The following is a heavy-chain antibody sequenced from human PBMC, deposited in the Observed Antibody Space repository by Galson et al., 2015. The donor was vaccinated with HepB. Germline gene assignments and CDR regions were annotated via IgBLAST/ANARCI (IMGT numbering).Heavy chain of an antibody. CDR2: TYYKSKWSD. D-gene: IGHD3-10*01. V-gene: IGHV6-1*01. J-gene: IGHJ6*02. CDR3: SRESVTMVRGVIYDYYGMDV. Sequence: CAISGDSVSSDSATWNWIRQSPSRGPEWLGRTYYKSKWSDDYAVSVKSRMTINPDTSKNQFSLLLKSVTPEDTAVYYCSRESVTMVRGVIYDYYGMDVWGQGTTVTVSS. CDR1: GDSVSSDSAT.